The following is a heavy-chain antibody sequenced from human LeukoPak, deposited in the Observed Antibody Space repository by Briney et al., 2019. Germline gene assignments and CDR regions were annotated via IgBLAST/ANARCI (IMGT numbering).Heavy chain of an antibody. Sequence: GGSLRLSCAASGFTFSSYAMSWVRQAPGKGLEWVSAISGSGGSTYYADSVKGRFTISRDNSKNTLYLQMNSLRAEDTAVYYCANSPYDYGDYGTDYWGQGTLVTVSS. CDR1: GFTFSSYA. D-gene: IGHD4-17*01. V-gene: IGHV3-23*01. CDR2: ISGSGGST. J-gene: IGHJ4*02. CDR3: ANSPYDYGDYGTDY.